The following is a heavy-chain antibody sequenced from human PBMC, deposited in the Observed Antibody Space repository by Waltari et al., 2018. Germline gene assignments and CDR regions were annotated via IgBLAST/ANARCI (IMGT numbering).Heavy chain of an antibody. Sequence: QLQLQESGPGLVKPSETLSLTCTVSGGSISSSSYYWGWIRQPPGTGLEWIGSFYYSGSTYYNPSLKSRVTISVDTSKNQFSLKLSSVTAADTAVYYCASLYVTGVSNYYYYYYMDVWGKGTTVTVSS. J-gene: IGHJ6*03. CDR3: ASLYVTGVSNYYYYYYMDV. D-gene: IGHD7-27*01. V-gene: IGHV4-39*01. CDR2: FYYSGST. CDR1: GGSISSSSYY.